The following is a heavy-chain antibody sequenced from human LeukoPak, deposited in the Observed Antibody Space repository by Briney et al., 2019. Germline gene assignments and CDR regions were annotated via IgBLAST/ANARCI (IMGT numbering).Heavy chain of an antibody. V-gene: IGHV3-7*01. CDR2: IRQDGSEK. CDR1: GFTFRTYW. J-gene: IGHJ4*02. D-gene: IGHD2-15*01. CDR3: ARDGGSRISDC. Sequence: GGSLRLSCAASGFTFRTYWMSWVRQAPGKGLELVANIRQDGSEKYYVDSVKGRFTISRDNAKNSLFLQMNSLRAEDTAVYYCARDGGSRISDCWGQGTLVTVSS.